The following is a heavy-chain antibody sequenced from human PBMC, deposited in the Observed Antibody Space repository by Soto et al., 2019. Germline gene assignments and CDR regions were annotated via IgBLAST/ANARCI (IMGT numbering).Heavy chain of an antibody. CDR3: AKSGMDV. J-gene: IGHJ6*02. CDR1: GFTFSSYG. V-gene: IGHV3-30*18. CDR2: ISYDGSNK. Sequence: GGSLRLSCAASGFTFSSYGMHWVRQAPGKGLEWVAVISYDGSNKYYADSVKGRFTISRDNSKNTLYPQMNSLRAEDTAVYYCAKSGMDVWGQGTTVTVSS.